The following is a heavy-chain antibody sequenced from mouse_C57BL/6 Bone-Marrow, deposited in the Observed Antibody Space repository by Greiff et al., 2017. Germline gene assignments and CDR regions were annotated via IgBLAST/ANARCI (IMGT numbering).Heavy chain of an antibody. V-gene: IGHV5-4*01. CDR1: GFTFSSYA. CDR3: ARGWDKDDY. J-gene: IGHJ2*01. Sequence: EVHLVESGGGLVKPGGSLKLSCAASGFTFSSYAMSWVRQTPEKRLEWVATISDGGSYTYYPDNVTGRFTISRDNAKNNLYLQMSHLKSEDTAMYYCARGWDKDDYWGQGTTLTVSA. CDR2: ISDGGSYT. D-gene: IGHD4-1*01.